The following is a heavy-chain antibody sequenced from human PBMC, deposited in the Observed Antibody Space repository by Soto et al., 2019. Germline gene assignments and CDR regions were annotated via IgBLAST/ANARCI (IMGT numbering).Heavy chain of an antibody. CDR1: GGSISSYY. CDR3: ARFTQWDYYYYGMDV. J-gene: IGHJ6*02. V-gene: IGHV4-59*01. Sequence: SETLSLTGTVAGGSISSYYWSWIRQPPGKGLEWIGYIYYRGSTNYNPSLKSRVTISVDTSKNQFSLKLSSVTAADTAVYYCARFTQWDYYYYGMDVWGQGTTVTVSS. CDR2: IYYRGST. D-gene: IGHD2-8*01.